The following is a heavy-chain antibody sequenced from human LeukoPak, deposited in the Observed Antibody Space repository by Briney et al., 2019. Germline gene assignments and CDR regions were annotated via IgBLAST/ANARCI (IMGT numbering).Heavy chain of an antibody. CDR1: GFSFSVYW. CDR2: ISSSSSYI. Sequence: KTGGSLRLSCAASGFSFSVYWMHWVRQAPGKGLEWVSSISSSSSYIYYADSVKGRFTISRDNAKNSLYLQMNSLRAEDTAVYYCARDAEEGSGSYSYWGQGTLVTVSS. V-gene: IGHV3-21*01. CDR3: ARDAEEGSGSYSY. D-gene: IGHD3-10*01. J-gene: IGHJ4*02.